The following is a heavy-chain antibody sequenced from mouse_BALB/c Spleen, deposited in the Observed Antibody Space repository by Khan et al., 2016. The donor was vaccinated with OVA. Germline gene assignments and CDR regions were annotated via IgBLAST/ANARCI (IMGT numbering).Heavy chain of an antibody. CDR2: IWPGGST. V-gene: IGHV2-9*02. CDR3: ARNSECDYFDY. J-gene: IGHJ2*01. D-gene: IGHD2-12*01. CDR1: GFSLTSYG. Sequence: QVQLKDSGPGLVAPAQSLSITCTVSGFSLTSYGIHWVRQPPGKGLEWLGIIWPGGSTNYNSALMSRLTISKDNSRSTVFLKMTSMQTADTAMYFGARNSECDYFDYWGQGTTLTVSS.